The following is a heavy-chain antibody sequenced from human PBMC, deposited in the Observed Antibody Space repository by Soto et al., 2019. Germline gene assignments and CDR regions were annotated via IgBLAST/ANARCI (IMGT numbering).Heavy chain of an antibody. J-gene: IGHJ3*02. Sequence: GGSLRLSCAASGFTFDDYAMHWVRQAPGKGLEWVSGISWNSGSIGYADSVKGRFTISRDNAKNSLYLQMNSLRAEDTALYYCAKDYSNYFAYTSAFDIWGQGTMVTVSS. CDR2: ISWNSGSI. CDR1: GFTFDDYA. D-gene: IGHD4-4*01. CDR3: AKDYSNYFAYTSAFDI. V-gene: IGHV3-9*01.